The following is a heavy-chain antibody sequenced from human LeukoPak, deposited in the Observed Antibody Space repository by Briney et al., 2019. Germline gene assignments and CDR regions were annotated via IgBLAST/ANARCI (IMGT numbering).Heavy chain of an antibody. D-gene: IGHD4-17*01. CDR3: ARELYGDFLPGEY. J-gene: IGHJ1*01. CDR1: GYNFMNYG. Sequence: ASVKVSCKASGYNFMNYGVTWVRQAPGHGLEWMGWVSSHNNYTNYAQIFQGSVTMTTDTSTSTAYMELRSLRSDDTAVYFCARELYGDFLPGEYWGQGTLVTVSS. CDR2: VSSHNNYT. V-gene: IGHV1-18*01.